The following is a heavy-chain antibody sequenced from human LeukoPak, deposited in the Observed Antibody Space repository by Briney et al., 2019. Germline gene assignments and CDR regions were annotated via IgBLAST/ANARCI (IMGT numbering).Heavy chain of an antibody. J-gene: IGHJ4*02. D-gene: IGHD2/OR15-2a*01. Sequence: PSETLSLTCTVSGGSISSHYWSWIRQPPGKGLEWIGCIYYSGSTNYNPSLRSRVTISGDTSKNKFSLSLSSVTAADTAVYYCARGVYSLFYDGINYFDFWGQGRLVTVSS. CDR1: GGSISSHY. CDR2: IYYSGST. CDR3: ARGVYSLFYDGINYFDF. V-gene: IGHV4-59*11.